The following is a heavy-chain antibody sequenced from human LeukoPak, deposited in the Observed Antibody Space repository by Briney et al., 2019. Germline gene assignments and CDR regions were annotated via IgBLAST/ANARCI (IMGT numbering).Heavy chain of an antibody. V-gene: IGHV3-64*01. J-gene: IGHJ4*02. D-gene: IGHD2-2*01. Sequence: GGSLRLSCAASGFTFSSYAMHWVRQAPGKGLEYVSAISGNGGSTYYANSVKGRFTISRDNSKNTLYLQMGSLRAEDMAVYYCARADQPVVPAALDYWGQGTLVTVSS. CDR3: ARADQPVVPAALDY. CDR2: ISGNGGST. CDR1: GFTFSSYA.